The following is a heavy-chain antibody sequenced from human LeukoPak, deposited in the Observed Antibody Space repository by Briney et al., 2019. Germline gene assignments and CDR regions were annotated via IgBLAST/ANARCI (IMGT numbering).Heavy chain of an antibody. D-gene: IGHD6-19*01. CDR3: ARGVGVTQWLVRGSWFDP. V-gene: IGHV4-4*07. CDR1: GGSISSYY. J-gene: IGHJ5*02. Sequence: KTSETLSLTCTVSGGSISSYYWSWIRQPAGKGLEWIGRIYTSGSTNYNPSLKSRVTMPVDTSKNQFSLKLSSVTAADTAVYYCARGVGVTQWLVRGSWFDPWGQGTLVTVSS. CDR2: IYTSGST.